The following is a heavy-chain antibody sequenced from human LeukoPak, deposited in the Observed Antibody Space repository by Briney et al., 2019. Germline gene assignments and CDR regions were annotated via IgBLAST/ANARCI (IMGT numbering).Heavy chain of an antibody. CDR2: ISSSGNTV. Sequence: GGSLRLACAASGFTFSDYYMSWIRQAPGKGLEWVSYISSSGNTVKYADSVKGRFTISRDNAKNSLYLQMNSLRAEDTAVYYCARDSDGDYGDYDYYYYYMDVWGKGTTVTVSS. CDR3: ARDSDGDYGDYDYYYYYMDV. D-gene: IGHD4-17*01. CDR1: GFTFSDYY. V-gene: IGHV3-11*04. J-gene: IGHJ6*03.